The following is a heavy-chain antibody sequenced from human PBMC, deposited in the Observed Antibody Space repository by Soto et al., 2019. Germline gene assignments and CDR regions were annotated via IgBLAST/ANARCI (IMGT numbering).Heavy chain of an antibody. CDR1: GASVRSSRFY. CDR2: IVSSGAM. Sequence: SETLSLTCSVSGASVRSSRFYWGWIRQTPGKGLEWIGSIVSSGAMHPNPSLRSRIDISLDSSQNKLSLDLFSVTAADTSVYYCARQETASGSHYLSPFCDWGQGILVTVSS. D-gene: IGHD2-21*02. J-gene: IGHJ4*02. CDR3: ARQETASGSHYLSPFCD. V-gene: IGHV4-39*01.